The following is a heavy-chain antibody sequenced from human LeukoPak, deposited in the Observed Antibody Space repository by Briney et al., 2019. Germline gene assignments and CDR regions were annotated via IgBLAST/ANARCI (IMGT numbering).Heavy chain of an antibody. J-gene: IGHJ4*02. CDR1: GFTFSSYA. CDR3: GKDLIAAAGNSYFDY. D-gene: IGHD6-13*01. CDR2: ISGSGGST. V-gene: IGHV3-23*01. Sequence: GGSLRLSCAASGFTFSSYAMSWVSQAPGKGLEWVSAISGSGGSTYYADSVKGRFTISRDNSKNTLYLQMNSLRAEDTAVYYCGKDLIAAAGNSYFDYWGQGTLVTVSS.